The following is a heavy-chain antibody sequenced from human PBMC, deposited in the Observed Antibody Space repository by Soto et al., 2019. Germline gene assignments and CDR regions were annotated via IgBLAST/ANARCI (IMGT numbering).Heavy chain of an antibody. Sequence: PSETLSLTCTFSGGSMSSGDNYWSWIRQPPGKGLEWIGYIYYNGITHHSPSLKSRVTISVDTSKNQFSLNLSSVTAADTAVYYCARDDYYNGLDVWGQGTTVTVSS. V-gene: IGHV4-30-4*01. CDR3: ARDDYYNGLDV. CDR2: IYYNGIT. J-gene: IGHJ6*02. CDR1: GGSMSSGDNY.